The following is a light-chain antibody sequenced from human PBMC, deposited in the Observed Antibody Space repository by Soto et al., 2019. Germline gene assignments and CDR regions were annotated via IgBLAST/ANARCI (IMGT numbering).Light chain of an antibody. J-gene: IGKJ1*01. CDR1: QSISSY. CDR3: QQANSFSWT. Sequence: DIQMTQSPSSLSASVGDRVTITCRASQSISSYLNWYQQKPGKAPKVLIYDASTLESGVPSRFSGSGSGTEFTLTISSLQPDDFATYYCQQANSFSWTFGQGTKVDIK. V-gene: IGKV1-39*01. CDR2: DAS.